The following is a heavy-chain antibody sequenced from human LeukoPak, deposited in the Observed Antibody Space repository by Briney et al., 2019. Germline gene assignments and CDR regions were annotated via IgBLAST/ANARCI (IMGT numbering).Heavy chain of an antibody. V-gene: IGHV3-33*06. CDR1: GFTFSIYG. J-gene: IGHJ4*02. D-gene: IGHD4/OR15-4a*01. CDR2: MWNDGSNK. Sequence: GGSLRLSCAASGFTFSIYGIHWVRQAPGKGLEWVAVMWNDGSNKYYADSVKGRFTISRDNSKNTMYLQMNSLRAEDTAVYYCAKESGALGAPLYDYWGRGILVTASS. CDR3: AKESGALGAPLYDY.